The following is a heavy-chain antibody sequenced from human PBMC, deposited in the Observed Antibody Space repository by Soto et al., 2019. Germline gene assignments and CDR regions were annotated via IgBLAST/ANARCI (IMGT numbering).Heavy chain of an antibody. J-gene: IGHJ4*02. CDR2: IKRQTDGGTT. CDR3: TIGHYGG. CDR1: GFTFSDAW. V-gene: IGHV3-15*07. Sequence: GESLKISCAASGFTFSDAWMNWVRQAPGKGLEWVGHIKRQTDGGTTDYAAPVKGRFTISRDDSKNTLYLQMNSLKTEDTAVYFCTIGHYGGWGQGTLVTVSS. D-gene: IGHD4-17*01.